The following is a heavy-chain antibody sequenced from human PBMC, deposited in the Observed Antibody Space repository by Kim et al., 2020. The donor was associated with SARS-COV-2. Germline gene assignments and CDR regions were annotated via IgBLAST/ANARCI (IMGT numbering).Heavy chain of an antibody. CDR1: GFTFSSYS. CDR3: ARSSVAGIHDAFDI. V-gene: IGHV3-21*01. D-gene: IGHD6-19*01. J-gene: IGHJ3*02. Sequence: GGSLRLSCAASGFTFSSYSMNWVRQAPGKGLEWVSSISSSSSYIYYADSVKGRFTISRDNAKNSLYLQMNSLRAEDTAVYYCARSSVAGIHDAFDIWGQGTMVTVSS. CDR2: ISSSSSYI.